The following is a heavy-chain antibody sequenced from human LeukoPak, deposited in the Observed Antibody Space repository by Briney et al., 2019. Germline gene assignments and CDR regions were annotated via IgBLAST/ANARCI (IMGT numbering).Heavy chain of an antibody. CDR2: ISYDGSNK. CDR3: ARRHYGTGIAAAWGHYYYYYMDV. V-gene: IGHV3-30*01. D-gene: IGHD6-13*01. J-gene: IGHJ6*03. CDR1: GLTFSSYA. Sequence: GGSLRLSCAASGLTFSSYAMHWVRQAPGKGLEWVAVISYDGSNKYYADSVKGRFTISRDNSKNTLYLQMNSLRAEDTAVYYCARRHYGTGIAAAWGHYYYYYMDVWGKGTTVTVSS.